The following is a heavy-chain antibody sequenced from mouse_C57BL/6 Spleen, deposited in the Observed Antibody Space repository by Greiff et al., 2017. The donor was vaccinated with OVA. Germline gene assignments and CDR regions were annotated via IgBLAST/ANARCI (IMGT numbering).Heavy chain of an antibody. CDR3: ARDLLLRSFAY. D-gene: IGHD1-1*01. Sequence: EVQRVESGGGLVKPGGSLKLSCAASGFTFSSYAMSWVRQTPEKRLEWVATISDGGSYTYYPDNVKGRFTISRDNAKNNLYLQMSHLKSEDTAMYYCARDLLLRSFAYWGQGTLVTVSA. V-gene: IGHV5-4*01. CDR2: ISDGGSYT. CDR1: GFTFSSYA. J-gene: IGHJ3*01.